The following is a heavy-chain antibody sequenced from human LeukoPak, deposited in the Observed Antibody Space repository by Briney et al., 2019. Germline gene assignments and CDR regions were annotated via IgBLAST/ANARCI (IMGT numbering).Heavy chain of an antibody. CDR2: INPNSGGT. D-gene: IGHD2-15*01. J-gene: IGHJ4*02. Sequence: GASVKVSCKASGYTFTGYYMHWVRQAPGQGLEWMGWINPNSGGTNYAQKFQGRVTMTRDTSIGTAYMELSRLRSDDTAVYYCARVPSYCSGGSCYMEGYYFDYWGQGTLVTVSS. CDR1: GYTFTGYY. V-gene: IGHV1-2*02. CDR3: ARVPSYCSGGSCYMEGYYFDY.